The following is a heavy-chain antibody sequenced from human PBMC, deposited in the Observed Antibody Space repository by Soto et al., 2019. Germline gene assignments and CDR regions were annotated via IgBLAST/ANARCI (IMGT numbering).Heavy chain of an antibody. D-gene: IGHD4-17*01. Sequence: ETLSLTCTVSGGSISSYYWRWIRQPPGKGLEWIGSIYYSGSTYYNPSLKSRVTISVDTSKNQFSLKLSSVTAADTAVYYCARSMTTVVTLDYWGQGTLVTVSS. V-gene: IGHV4-59*05. CDR2: IYYSGST. CDR1: GGSISSYY. J-gene: IGHJ4*02. CDR3: ARSMTTVVTLDY.